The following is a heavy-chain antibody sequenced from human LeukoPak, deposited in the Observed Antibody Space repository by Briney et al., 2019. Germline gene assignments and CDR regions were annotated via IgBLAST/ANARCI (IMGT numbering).Heavy chain of an antibody. Sequence: ASVRVSCKASGGTFSSYAISWVRQAPGQGPEWMGRIIPIFGTANYAQKFQGRVTITTDESTSTAYMELSSLRSEDTAVYYCAREGRWLQPPGLDYWGQGTLVTVSS. CDR3: AREGRWLQPPGLDY. CDR2: IIPIFGTA. CDR1: GGTFSSYA. V-gene: IGHV1-69*05. J-gene: IGHJ4*02. D-gene: IGHD5-24*01.